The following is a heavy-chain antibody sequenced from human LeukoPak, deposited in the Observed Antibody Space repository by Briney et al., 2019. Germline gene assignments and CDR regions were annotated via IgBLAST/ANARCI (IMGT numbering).Heavy chain of an antibody. D-gene: IGHD3-10*01. CDR2: VSASGDTT. CDR1: GFTFSNYA. V-gene: IGHV3-23*01. Sequence: GGSLRLSCATSGFTFSNYAMSWVRQAPGKGLEWVSAVSASGDTTQYADSVKGRFTISRDNSRNTVSVQMNSLRAEDTAIYYCARDHLGDWFGELTRAFDVWGQGTMVTVSS. J-gene: IGHJ3*01. CDR3: ARDHLGDWFGELTRAFDV.